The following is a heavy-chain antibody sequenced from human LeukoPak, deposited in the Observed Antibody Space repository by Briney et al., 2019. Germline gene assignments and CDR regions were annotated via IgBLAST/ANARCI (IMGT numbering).Heavy chain of an antibody. J-gene: IGHJ4*02. CDR1: GFTFSSYS. D-gene: IGHD3-10*01. CDR3: ARELLWFGESHFDY. V-gene: IGHV3-48*04. Sequence: PGGFLRLSCAASGFTFSSYSMNWVRQAPGKGLEWVSYISSSSSTKYYADSVKGRFTISRDNAKNSLYLQMNSLRAEDTAVYYCARELLWFGESHFDYWGQGTLVTVSS. CDR2: ISSSSSTK.